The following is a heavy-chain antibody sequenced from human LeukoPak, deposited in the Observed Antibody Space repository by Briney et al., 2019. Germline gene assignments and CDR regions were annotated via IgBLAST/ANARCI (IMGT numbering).Heavy chain of an antibody. CDR2: IYTSGST. J-gene: IGHJ3*02. Sequence: PSQTLSLTCTVSGGSISSSSYYWSWIRQPAGKGLEWIGRIYTSGSTNYNPSLKSRVTISVDTSKNQFSLKLISVTAADTAVYYCARAPAPIFGVVMGAFDIWGQGTMVTVSS. V-gene: IGHV4-61*02. D-gene: IGHD3-3*01. CDR3: ARAPAPIFGVVMGAFDI. CDR1: GGSISSSSYY.